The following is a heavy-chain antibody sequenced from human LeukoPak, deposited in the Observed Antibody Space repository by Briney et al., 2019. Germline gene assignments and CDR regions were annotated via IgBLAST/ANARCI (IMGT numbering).Heavy chain of an antibody. J-gene: IGHJ4*02. CDR2: IKQDGSEK. Sequence: GGSLRLSCAASGFTFSSYWMSWVRQAPGKGLEWVANIKQDGSEKYYVNSVKGRFTISRDNAKNSLYLQMNSLRAEDTAVYYCARDAYGDYLDYWGQGTLVTVSS. V-gene: IGHV3-7*01. CDR3: ARDAYGDYLDY. D-gene: IGHD4-17*01. CDR1: GFTFSSYW.